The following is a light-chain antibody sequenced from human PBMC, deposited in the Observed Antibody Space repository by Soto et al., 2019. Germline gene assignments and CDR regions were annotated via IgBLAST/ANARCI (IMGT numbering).Light chain of an antibody. J-gene: IGKJ1*01. CDR1: QSVSNN. Sequence: ILMTQSPATLSVSPGERATLSCSASQSVSNNLAWYPQKPGQAPRLLIYDASTRATGIPARFSGSGSGTEFTLTISGLQSEDFGVYYWQQYNNWPPWTFGQGTKVVIK. CDR3: QQYNNWPPWT. V-gene: IGKV3-15*01. CDR2: DAS.